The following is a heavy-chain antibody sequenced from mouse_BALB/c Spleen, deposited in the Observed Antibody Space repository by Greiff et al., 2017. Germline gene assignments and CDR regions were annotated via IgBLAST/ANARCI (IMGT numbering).Heavy chain of an antibody. V-gene: IGHV14-4*02. CDR2: IDPENGDT. CDR3: NGGSYWFAY. Sequence: VQLQQSGAELVRSGASVKLSCTASGFNIKDYYMHGVKQRPEQGLEWIGWIDPENGDTEYAPKFQGKATMTADTSSNTAYLQLSSLTSEDTAVYYCNGGSYWFAYWGQGTLVTVSA. D-gene: IGHD1-1*01. CDR1: GFNIKDYY. J-gene: IGHJ3*01.